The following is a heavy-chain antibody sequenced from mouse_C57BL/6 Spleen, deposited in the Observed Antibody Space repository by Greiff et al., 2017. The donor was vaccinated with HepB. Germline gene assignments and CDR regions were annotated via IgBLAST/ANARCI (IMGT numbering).Heavy chain of an antibody. CDR1: GYAFSSSW. CDR3: ARGTVYAMDY. V-gene: IGHV1-82*01. CDR2: IYPGDGDT. J-gene: IGHJ4*01. D-gene: IGHD1-1*01. Sequence: QVQLQQSGPELVKPGASVKISCKASGYAFSSSWMNWVKQRPGKGLEWIGRIYPGDGDTNYNGKFKGKATLTADKSSSTAYMQLSSLTSEDSAVYFCARGTVYAMDYWGQGTSVTVSS.